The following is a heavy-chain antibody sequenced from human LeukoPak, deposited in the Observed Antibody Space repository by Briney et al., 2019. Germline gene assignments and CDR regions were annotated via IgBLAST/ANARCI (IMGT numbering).Heavy chain of an antibody. D-gene: IGHD7-27*01. CDR3: ARDSITGDNSLDF. J-gene: IGHJ4*02. Sequence: QSGRSLRLSCAASGFTFSTYGMHWVRQAPGEGLEWVAVITNDGNYEKYADAVRGRFTISRDNSKNTLYLQMNSLSAEDTAVYYCARDSITGDNSLDFWGRGTLVTVSS. CDR1: GFTFSTYG. V-gene: IGHV3-33*05. CDR2: ITNDGNYE.